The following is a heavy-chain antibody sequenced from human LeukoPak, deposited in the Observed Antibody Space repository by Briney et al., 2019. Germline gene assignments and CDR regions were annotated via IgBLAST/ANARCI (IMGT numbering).Heavy chain of an antibody. Sequence: SETLSLTCTVSGGSISSSSYYWGWIRQPPGKGLEWIGSIYYSGSTYYNPSLKSRVTISVDTSKNQFSLKLSSVTAADTAVYYCARHFGTGDNFDYWGQGTLLIVSS. CDR1: GGSISSSSYY. CDR2: IYYSGST. D-gene: IGHD1-1*01. CDR3: ARHFGTGDNFDY. J-gene: IGHJ4*02. V-gene: IGHV4-39*07.